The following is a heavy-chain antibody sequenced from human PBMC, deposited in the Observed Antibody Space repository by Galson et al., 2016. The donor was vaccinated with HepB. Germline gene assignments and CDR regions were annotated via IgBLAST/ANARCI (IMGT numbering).Heavy chain of an antibody. CDR1: GYTFTGYY. J-gene: IGHJ4*02. D-gene: IGHD6-25*01. Sequence: VKVSCKASGYTFTGYYIHWLRQAPGQGLEWMGWINPISADTNYAQSFQDRVSLTRDTSISAADLELSGLTADDTAMYYCARDHRGSYDYWGQGILVTVSS. CDR3: ARDHRGSYDY. CDR2: INPISADT. V-gene: IGHV1-2*02.